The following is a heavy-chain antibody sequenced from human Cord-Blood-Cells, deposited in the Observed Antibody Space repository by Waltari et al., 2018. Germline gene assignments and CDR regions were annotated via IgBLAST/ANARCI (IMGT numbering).Heavy chain of an antibody. D-gene: IGHD7-27*01. Sequence: QVQLQESGPGLVKPSETLSLTCAVSGYSISSGSYWGWIRQPPGKGLEWIGSIYHSGSTYYNPSLKSRVTISVDTSKNQFSLKLSSVTAADTAVYYCASPRGPGDRFDYWGQGTLVTVSS. CDR1: GYSISSGSY. CDR2: IYHSGST. J-gene: IGHJ4*02. V-gene: IGHV4-38-2*01. CDR3: ASPRGPGDRFDY.